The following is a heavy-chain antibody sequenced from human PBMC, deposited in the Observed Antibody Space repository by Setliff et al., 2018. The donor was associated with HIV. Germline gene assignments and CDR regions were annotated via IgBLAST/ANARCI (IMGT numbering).Heavy chain of an antibody. V-gene: IGHV3-11*04. J-gene: IGHJ6*01. CDR3: AYYSSGSFYLGYYYYHGMDV. CDR1: GFTFGEYA. CDR2: ISSSSSTI. Sequence: GGSLRLSCTASGFTFGEYAMSWVRQAPGKGLEWVSYISSSSSTIHHSDSVKGRFTISRDNAKNSLYLQMNSLRAEDTAMYYCAYYSSGSFYLGYYYYHGMDVWGQGTTVTVSS. D-gene: IGHD3-10*01.